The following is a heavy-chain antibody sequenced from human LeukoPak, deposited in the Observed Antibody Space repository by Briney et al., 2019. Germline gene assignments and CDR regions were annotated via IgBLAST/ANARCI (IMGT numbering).Heavy chain of an antibody. CDR1: GFTFSSYA. Sequence: GGSLRLSCAASGFTFSSYAMSWVRQAPGKGLEWVSAISGSGGSTYYADSVKGRFTISRDNSKNTLYLQMNSLRAEDTAVYYCAKKRLGDSSGYYPAEYFQHWGQGTLVTVSS. J-gene: IGHJ1*01. CDR3: AKKRLGDSSGYYPAEYFQH. CDR2: ISGSGGST. D-gene: IGHD3-22*01. V-gene: IGHV3-23*01.